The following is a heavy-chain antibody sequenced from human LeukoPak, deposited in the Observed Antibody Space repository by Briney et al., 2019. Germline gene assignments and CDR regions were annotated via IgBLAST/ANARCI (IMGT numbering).Heavy chain of an antibody. CDR3: ARSTYYYDSSGYSPDYYYGMDV. D-gene: IGHD3-22*01. Sequence: GGSLRLSCAASGFTLSSYDMHWVRQATGKGLEWVSAIGTAGDTYYPGSVKGRFTISRENAKNSLYLQMNSLRVGDTAVYYCARSTYYYDSSGYSPDYYYGMDVWGQGTTVTVSS. CDR2: IGTAGDT. J-gene: IGHJ6*02. CDR1: GFTLSSYD. V-gene: IGHV3-13*01.